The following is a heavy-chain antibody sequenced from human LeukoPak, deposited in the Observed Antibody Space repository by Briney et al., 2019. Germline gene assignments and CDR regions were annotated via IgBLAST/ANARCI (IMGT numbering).Heavy chain of an antibody. CDR1: GFSLSTSGVG. V-gene: IGHV2-5*02. D-gene: IGHD2-21*02. CDR3: AHTGDCGGDCELDY. J-gene: IGHJ4*02. CDR2: IYWDDDK. Sequence: ESGPTLVKPTQTLTLTCTFSGFSLSTSGVGVGWIRQPPGKAREWLALIYWDDDKRYSPSLKSRLTITKNTSKNQVVPTMTNMDPVDTATYYCAHTGDCGGDCELDYWGQGTLVTVSS.